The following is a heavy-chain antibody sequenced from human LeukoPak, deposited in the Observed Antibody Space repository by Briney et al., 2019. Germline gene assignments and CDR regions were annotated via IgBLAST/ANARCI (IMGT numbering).Heavy chain of an antibody. J-gene: IGHJ4*02. D-gene: IGHD1-26*01. CDR2: FDPEDGET. V-gene: IGHV1-24*01. CDR1: GYTLTELS. Sequence: ASVKVSCTVSGYTLTELSMHWVRQAPGKGLEWMGSFDPEDGETIYAQKFQGRVTMTEDTSTDTAYMELSSLRSEDTAVYYCATTNVAIVGATNFDYWGQGTLVTVSS. CDR3: ATTNVAIVGATNFDY.